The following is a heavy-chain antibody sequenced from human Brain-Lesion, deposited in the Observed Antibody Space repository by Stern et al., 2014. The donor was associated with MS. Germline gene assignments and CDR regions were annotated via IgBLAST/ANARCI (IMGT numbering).Heavy chain of an antibody. J-gene: IGHJ6*02. CDR2: INPNTGGP. CDR1: GYIFTGYY. Sequence: VQLVESGAEVKKPGASVKVSCKTSGYIFTGYYIHWVRQAPGQGLEWMAWINPNTGGPKYAQKFQGRVTMSRDTSISKAYVELSSLTSDDTAVYYCARDQRGITIFGVVTDYYYLGMDVWGQGTTVTVSS. V-gene: IGHV1-2*02. D-gene: IGHD3-3*01. CDR3: ARDQRGITIFGVVTDYYYLGMDV.